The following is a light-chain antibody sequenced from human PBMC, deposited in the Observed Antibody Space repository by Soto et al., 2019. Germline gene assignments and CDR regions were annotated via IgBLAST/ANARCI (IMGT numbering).Light chain of an antibody. CDR3: SSYTSSKTLV. Sequence: QSALTQPASVSGSPGQSITISCTGTSSDVGGYNYVSWYQQHPGKAPNLVIYDVSNRPSGVSNRFSGSKSGNTASLTISGLQAEDEADYYCSSYTSSKTLVFGGGTKLTVL. J-gene: IGLJ2*01. CDR2: DVS. V-gene: IGLV2-14*03. CDR1: SSDVGGYNY.